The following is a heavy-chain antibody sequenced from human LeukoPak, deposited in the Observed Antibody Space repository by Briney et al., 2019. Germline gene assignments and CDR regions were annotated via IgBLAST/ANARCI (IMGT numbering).Heavy chain of an antibody. V-gene: IGHV3-23*01. D-gene: IGHD1-14*01. CDR3: AKPARTDYADY. Sequence: GGSLRLSCAASGFTFSNYAMSWVRQAPGKGLEWVSAINGGGGSTYYADSVKGRFTISRDNSKNTLYLQMNSLRAEDTAAYYCAKPARTDYADYWGQGTLVTVSS. CDR2: INGGGGST. J-gene: IGHJ4*02. CDR1: GFTFSNYA.